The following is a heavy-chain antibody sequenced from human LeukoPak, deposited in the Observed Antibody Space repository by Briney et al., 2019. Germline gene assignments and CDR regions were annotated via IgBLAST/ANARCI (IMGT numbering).Heavy chain of an antibody. CDR3: AGRYSGYDFRRPGPHYASSGYYLFDY. V-gene: IGHV3-30*04. CDR2: ISYDGSNK. Sequence: GRPLRLSCAASGFTFSSYAMRWVRQAPGKGLEWVAVISYDGSNKYYADSVKGRFTISRDNSKNTLYLQMNSLRAEDTAVYYCAGRYSGYDFRRPGPHYASSGYYLFDYWGQGTLVTVSS. J-gene: IGHJ4*02. D-gene: IGHD3-22*01. CDR1: GFTFSSYA.